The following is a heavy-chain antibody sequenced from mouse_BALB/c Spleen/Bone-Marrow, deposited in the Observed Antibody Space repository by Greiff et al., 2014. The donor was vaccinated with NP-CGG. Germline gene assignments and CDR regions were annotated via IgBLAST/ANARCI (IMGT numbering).Heavy chain of an antibody. CDR1: GYAFSNYG. J-gene: IGHJ4*01. V-gene: IGHV1-80*01. Sequence: QVQLKESGAEVMRPGSSVNISCKASGYAFSNYGMNWVKQRPGQGLEWIGQIYPGDGDTNYNGKFKGRVTLTADKSSSKAYMQLSSLTSEDSAVYFCASVYDYGRGYAMDYWGQGTSVTVSS. CDR2: IYPGDGDT. D-gene: IGHD2-4*01. CDR3: ASVYDYGRGYAMDY.